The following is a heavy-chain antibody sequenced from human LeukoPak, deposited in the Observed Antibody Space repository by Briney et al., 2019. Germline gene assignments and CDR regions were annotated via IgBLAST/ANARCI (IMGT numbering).Heavy chain of an antibody. V-gene: IGHV3-21*01. J-gene: IGHJ4*02. Sequence: GGSLRLSCAASGFTFSSYSMNWVRQAPGKGLEWVSSISSSSSYIYYADSVKGRFTISRDNAKNSLYLQMNSLRAEDTAVYYCARDSGVQLWVIDYWGQGTLVTVSS. CDR2: ISSSSSYI. CDR3: ARDSGVQLWVIDY. CDR1: GFTFSSYS. D-gene: IGHD5-18*01.